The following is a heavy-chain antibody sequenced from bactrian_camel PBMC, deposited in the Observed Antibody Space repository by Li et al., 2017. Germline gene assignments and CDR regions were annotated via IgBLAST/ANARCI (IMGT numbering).Heavy chain of an antibody. V-gene: IGHV3S40*01. CDR3: AAKPKRKSVVAQACPSFPLNVLADFGY. Sequence: VQLVESGGGSVQAGGSLRLSCAGSEYVYDGNCMGWFRQAPGKETEGVAAIYTGGGTTYYADSVKGRFTISRDNAKNTVYLEMNSLKPEDTAMYYCAAKPKRKSVVAQACPSFPLNVLADFGYRGQGTQVTVS. CDR2: IYTGGGTT. D-gene: IGHD3*01. CDR1: EYVYDGNC. J-gene: IGHJ6*01.